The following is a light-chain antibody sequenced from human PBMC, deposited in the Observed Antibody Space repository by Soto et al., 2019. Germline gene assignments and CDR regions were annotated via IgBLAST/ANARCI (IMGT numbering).Light chain of an antibody. CDR2: DVT. Sequence: QSVLTQPRSVSGSPGQSVTISCTGTSSHVGGYDYVSWYQQHPGKAPRLIIYDVTKRPSGVPDRFSGSQSGNTASLTISGLRAEDGADYYCCSYAASYTVFGGGTKVTVL. CDR1: SSHVGGYDY. CDR3: CSYAASYTV. J-gene: IGLJ3*02. V-gene: IGLV2-11*01.